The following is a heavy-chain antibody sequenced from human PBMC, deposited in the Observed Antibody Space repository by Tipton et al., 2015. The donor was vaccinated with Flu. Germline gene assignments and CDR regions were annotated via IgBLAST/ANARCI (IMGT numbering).Heavy chain of an antibody. Sequence: GASVSGYYFSWFRQPPGKGLEWIGHIGSSGFTNSYPSLKSRVAISVDTSKNQLFLSLTSVTTADTAVYYCARRGFRGSSYEDWGQGTLVTVSS. D-gene: IGHD3-10*01. V-gene: IGHV4-59*02. J-gene: IGHJ4*02. CDR3: ARRGFRGSSYED. CDR1: GASVSGYY. CDR2: IGSSGFT.